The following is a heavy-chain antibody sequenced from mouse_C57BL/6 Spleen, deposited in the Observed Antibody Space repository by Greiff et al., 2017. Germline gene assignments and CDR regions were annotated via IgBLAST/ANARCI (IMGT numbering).Heavy chain of an antibody. D-gene: IGHD1-1*02. Sequence: VQLQQPGTELVKPGASVKLSCKASGYTFTSYWMHWVKQRPGQGLEWIGNINPSNGGTNYNEKFKGKATLTVDKSSSTAYMQRSSLTSEDSSVYSCAREYCCGSFSFAYWGQGTLVTVSA. V-gene: IGHV1-53*01. CDR3: AREYCCGSFSFAY. CDR1: GYTFTSYW. CDR2: INPSNGGT. J-gene: IGHJ3*01.